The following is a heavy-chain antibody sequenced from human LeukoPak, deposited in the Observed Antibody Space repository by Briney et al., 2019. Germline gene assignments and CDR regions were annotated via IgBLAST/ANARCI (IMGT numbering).Heavy chain of an antibody. Sequence: ASVKVSRKASGYTFTSYGSSWVRQAPGQGLEWMGWISAYNGNTNYAQKLQGSVTMTTDTSTSTAYMELRSLRSDDTAVYYCASYCTNGVCPNYYYYGMDVWGQGTTVTVSS. CDR1: GYTFTSYG. D-gene: IGHD2-8*01. CDR3: ASYCTNGVCPNYYYYGMDV. J-gene: IGHJ6*02. CDR2: ISAYNGNT. V-gene: IGHV1-18*04.